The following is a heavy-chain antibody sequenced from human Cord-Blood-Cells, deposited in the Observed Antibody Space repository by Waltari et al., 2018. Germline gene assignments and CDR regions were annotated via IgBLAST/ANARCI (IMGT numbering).Heavy chain of an antibody. D-gene: IGHD6-13*01. CDR3: ARDNSKDEYSSSWYGGY. Sequence: QVQLVQSGAEVKKPGSSVTVSCKASGGTFSSYAISWVRQAPGKGLEWMGGIIPIFGTANYAQKFQGRVTITADESSSTAYMELSSLRSEDTAVYYCARDNSKDEYSSSWYGGYWGQGTLVTVSS. CDR1: GGTFSSYA. V-gene: IGHV1-69*01. J-gene: IGHJ4*02. CDR2: IIPIFGTA.